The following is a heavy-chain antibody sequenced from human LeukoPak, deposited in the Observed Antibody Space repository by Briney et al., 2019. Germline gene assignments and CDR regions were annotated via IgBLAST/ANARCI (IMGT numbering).Heavy chain of an antibody. CDR2: ICSSGRH. Sequence: SETLSLTCTVSGGSISGYYWSWIRQPAGKGREWIGRICSSGRHNYNPSLKSRVTMSVDTSKSQFSLNLSYVTAADPAVYQCAREPSTVSWVDPWGQGTLVTVSS. V-gene: IGHV4-4*07. CDR1: GGSISGYY. D-gene: IGHD2-8*02. J-gene: IGHJ5*02. CDR3: AREPSTVSWVDP.